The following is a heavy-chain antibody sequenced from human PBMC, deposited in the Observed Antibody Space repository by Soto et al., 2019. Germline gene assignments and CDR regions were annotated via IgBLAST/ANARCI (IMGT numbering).Heavy chain of an antibody. V-gene: IGHV4-31*03. J-gene: IGHJ4*02. CDR3: ARIRDIRDGYNNFDY. CDR2: IYYSGST. D-gene: IGHD5-12*01. Sequence: QVQLQESGPGLVKPSQTLSLTCTVSGGSISSGGYYWSWIRQHPGKGLEWIGYIYYSGSTYYNPSLKSRGTISVDTSKNQFSLKLSSVTAADTAVYYCARIRDIRDGYNNFDYWGQGTLVTVSS. CDR1: GGSISSGGYY.